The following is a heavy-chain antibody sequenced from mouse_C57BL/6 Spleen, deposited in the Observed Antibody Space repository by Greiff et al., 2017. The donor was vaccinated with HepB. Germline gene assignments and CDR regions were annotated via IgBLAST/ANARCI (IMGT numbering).Heavy chain of an antibody. CDR3: ARCGDYEWFAY. Sequence: VQLQQSGAELARPGASVKMSCKASGYTFTSYTMHWVKQRPGQGLEWIGYINPSSGYTKYNQKFKDKATLTADKSSSTAYMQLSSLTSEDAAVYYCARCGDYEWFAYWGQGTLVTVSA. J-gene: IGHJ3*01. CDR2: INPSSGYT. D-gene: IGHD2-4*01. CDR1: GYTFTSYT. V-gene: IGHV1-4*01.